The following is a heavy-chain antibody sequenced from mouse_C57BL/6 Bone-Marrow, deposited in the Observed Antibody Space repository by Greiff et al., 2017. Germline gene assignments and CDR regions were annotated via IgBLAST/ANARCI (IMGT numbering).Heavy chain of an antibody. Sequence: QVQLQQPGAELVMPGASVKLSCKASGYTFTSYWMHWVKQRPGQGLEWIGEIDPTDSYTNYNQKFKGKSTLTVDKSSSTAYMQLSSLTSEDSAVYYCARSGIYYEAFAYWGQGTVVTVSA. CDR2: IDPTDSYT. D-gene: IGHD2-4*01. J-gene: IGHJ3*01. CDR3: ARSGIYYEAFAY. V-gene: IGHV1-69*01. CDR1: GYTFTSYW.